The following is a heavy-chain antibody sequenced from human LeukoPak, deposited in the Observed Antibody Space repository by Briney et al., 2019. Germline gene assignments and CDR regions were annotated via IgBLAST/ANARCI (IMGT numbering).Heavy chain of an antibody. CDR3: ARDRSGSYGAYFDY. CDR1: GGSISTYY. CDR2: SYYSGST. D-gene: IGHD1-26*01. J-gene: IGHJ4*02. Sequence: SETLSLTCTVSGGSISTYYWSWIRQPPGKGLEWIGYSYYSGSTNYNYNPSLKSRVTISVDTSKNQFSLKLSSVTAADTALYYCARDRSGSYGAYFDYWGQGILVTVSS. V-gene: IGHV4-59*01.